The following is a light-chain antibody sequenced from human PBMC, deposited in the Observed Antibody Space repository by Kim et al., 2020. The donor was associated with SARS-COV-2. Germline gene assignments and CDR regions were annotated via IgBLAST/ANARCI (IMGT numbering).Light chain of an antibody. V-gene: IGLV1-44*01. CDR1: SSNIGSNN. Sequence: QSVLTQPPSASGTPGQRVTISCSGSSSNIGSNNVVWYQQLPGAAPNLLIYSNNQRPSGIPDRFSGSRSGTSASLAISGLQSGDDADYYCAVWDDSLKQGVFGGGTQLTVL. CDR3: AVWDDSLKQGV. J-gene: IGLJ3*02. CDR2: SNN.